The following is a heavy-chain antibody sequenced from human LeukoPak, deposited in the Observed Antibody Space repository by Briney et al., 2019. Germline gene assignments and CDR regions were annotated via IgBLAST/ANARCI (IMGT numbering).Heavy chain of an antibody. CDR1: GGTFSSYA. CDR2: VIPIFGTA. J-gene: IGHJ4*02. V-gene: IGHV1-69*13. Sequence: SVKVSCKASGGTFSSYAISWVRQSPGQGLEWMGGVIPIFGTANYAQKFQGRVTITADESTSTAYMELSSLRSEDTAVYYCARHRTRYCRSTSCYKPPDYWGQGTLVTVSS. D-gene: IGHD2-2*02. CDR3: ARHRTRYCRSTSCYKPPDY.